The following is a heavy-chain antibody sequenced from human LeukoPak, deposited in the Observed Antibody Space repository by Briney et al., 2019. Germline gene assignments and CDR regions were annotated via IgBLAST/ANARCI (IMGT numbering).Heavy chain of an antibody. CDR2: IDPSDSHT. CDR3: ARTSIQLWLYGLDP. J-gene: IGHJ5*02. V-gene: IGHV5-10-1*01. CDR1: GYSFTSYW. D-gene: IGHD5-18*01. Sequence: GESLKISCKASGYSFTSYWISWVRQMPGKGLEWMGRIDPSDSHTTYSPSFRGHVTISADRATSTAYLQWSSLKASDTAIYYCARTSIQLWLYGLDPWGQGTLVTVSS.